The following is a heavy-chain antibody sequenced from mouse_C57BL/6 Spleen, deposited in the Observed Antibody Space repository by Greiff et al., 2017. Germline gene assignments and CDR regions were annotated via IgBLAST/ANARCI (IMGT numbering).Heavy chain of an antibody. Sequence: VKLKQPGAELVKPGASVKLSCKASGYTFTSYWMQWVKQRPGQGLEWIGEIDPSDSYTNYNQKFKGKATLTVDTSSSTAYMQLSSLTSEDSAVYYCARSPTTVVSMDYWGQGTSVTVSS. J-gene: IGHJ4*01. CDR3: ARSPTTVVSMDY. D-gene: IGHD1-1*01. V-gene: IGHV1-50*01. CDR1: GYTFTSYW. CDR2: IDPSDSYT.